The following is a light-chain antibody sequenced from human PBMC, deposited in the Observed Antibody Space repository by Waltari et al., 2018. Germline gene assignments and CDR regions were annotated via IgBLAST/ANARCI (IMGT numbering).Light chain of an antibody. Sequence: EIVLTQSPGTLSLSPGERATLSCRASRSISNSYLAWYQQKPGQAPRLLIYGASRRATGIPDRFSGSGSGTDFTLTISRLEAEEFAVYYCQQYGSSPPYSFGQGTELEIK. CDR2: GAS. V-gene: IGKV3-20*01. J-gene: IGKJ2*03. CDR1: RSISNSY. CDR3: QQYGSSPPYS.